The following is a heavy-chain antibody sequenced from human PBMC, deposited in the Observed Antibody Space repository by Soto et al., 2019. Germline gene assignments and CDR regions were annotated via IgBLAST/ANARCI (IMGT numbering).Heavy chain of an antibody. J-gene: IGHJ4*02. CDR3: TTGGDYGDYYFDY. Sequence: GGSLRLSCAASGFTFSNAWMSWVRQAPGKGLEWVCRIKSKTDGGTTDYAAPVKGRFTISRDDSKNTLYLQMNSLKTEDTAVYYCTTGGDYGDYYFDYWGQGTLVTVSS. D-gene: IGHD4-17*01. CDR1: GFTFSNAW. CDR2: IKSKTDGGTT. V-gene: IGHV3-15*01.